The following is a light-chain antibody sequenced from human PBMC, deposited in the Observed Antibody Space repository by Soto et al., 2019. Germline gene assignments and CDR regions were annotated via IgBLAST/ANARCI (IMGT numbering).Light chain of an antibody. CDR2: DAS. CDR1: QDINNY. Sequence: DIQMTQSPSSLSASVGDRVTITCQASQDINNYLNWYQQKPGRAPKRLIYDASNLQSGVPSRFSGSGSGTDFTLTISSLQPEDFATYYCQQSYSTLWTFGQGTKVDIK. J-gene: IGKJ1*01. V-gene: IGKV1-39*01. CDR3: QQSYSTLWT.